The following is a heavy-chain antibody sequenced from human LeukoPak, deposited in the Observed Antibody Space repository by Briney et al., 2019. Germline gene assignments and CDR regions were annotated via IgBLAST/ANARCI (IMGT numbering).Heavy chain of an antibody. CDR2: ISGSGGST. J-gene: IGHJ6*03. CDR1: GFPFSSYG. D-gene: IGHD5-12*01. Sequence: GGPLRLSCAASGFPFSSYGMSWVRQAPGKGLEWVSAISGSGGSTYYADSVKGRFTISRDNSKNTLYLQMNSLRAEDTAVYYCAKSSGYDSDYYYYMDVWGKGTTVTISS. V-gene: IGHV3-23*01. CDR3: AKSSGYDSDYYYYMDV.